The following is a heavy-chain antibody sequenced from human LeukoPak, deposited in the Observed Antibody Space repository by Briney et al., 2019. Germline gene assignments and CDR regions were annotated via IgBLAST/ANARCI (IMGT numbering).Heavy chain of an antibody. V-gene: IGHV1-8*03. CDR2: MNPNSGYT. J-gene: IGHJ4*02. D-gene: IGHD6-19*01. Sequence: ASVKVSCKASGYTFTTYDINWVRQATGQGLEWMGWMNPNSGYTGYAQKFQGRVTITRDTSISAAYMELSSLRSEDTAVYYCARVAGSIDYWGQGTLVTVSS. CDR3: ARVAGSIDY. CDR1: GYTFTTYD.